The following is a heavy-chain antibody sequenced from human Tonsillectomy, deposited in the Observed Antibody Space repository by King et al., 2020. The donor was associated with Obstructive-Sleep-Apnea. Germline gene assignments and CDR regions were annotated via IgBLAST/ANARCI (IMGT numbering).Heavy chain of an antibody. CDR3: ARLNYDSSGYYRLFDY. Sequence: VQLVESGAEVKKPGESLRISCVGSGYSFTSYWITWVRQMPGKGLEWMGRIDASDSYTNYSPSFQGHVTISADKSVSTAYLQWSSLKASDTAMYYCARLNYDSSGYYRLFDYWGQGTLVTVSS. CDR1: GYSFTSYW. J-gene: IGHJ4*02. V-gene: IGHV5-10-1*01. D-gene: IGHD3-22*01. CDR2: IDASDSYT.